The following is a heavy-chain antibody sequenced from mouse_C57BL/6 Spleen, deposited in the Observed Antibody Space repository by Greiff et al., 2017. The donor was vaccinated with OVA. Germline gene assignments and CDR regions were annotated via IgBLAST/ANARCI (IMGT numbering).Heavy chain of an antibody. Sequence: VQLQQSGAELVKPGASVKISCKASGYAFSSYWMNWVKQRPGKGLEWIGQIYPGDGDTNYNGKFQGKATLTADKSSSTAYMQLSSLTSEDSAVYVCARRDYYGSSYYAMDYWGQGTSVTVSS. CDR3: ARRDYYGSSYYAMDY. J-gene: IGHJ4*01. CDR1: GYAFSSYW. CDR2: IYPGDGDT. V-gene: IGHV1-80*01. D-gene: IGHD1-1*01.